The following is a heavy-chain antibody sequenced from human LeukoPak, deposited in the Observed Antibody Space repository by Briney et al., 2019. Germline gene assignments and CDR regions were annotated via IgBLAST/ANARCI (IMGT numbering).Heavy chain of an antibody. CDR3: AKDRGGLRVGYFDY. D-gene: IGHD1-26*01. CDR2: ISGSGSST. Sequence: GGSLRLSCAASGFTFSSYAMSWVRQAPGKGLEWVSAISGSGSSTYYADSVKGRFTSSRDNSKNTLYLQMNSLRAEDTAVYYCAKDRGGLRVGYFDYWGQGTLVTVSS. J-gene: IGHJ4*02. V-gene: IGHV3-23*01. CDR1: GFTFSSYA.